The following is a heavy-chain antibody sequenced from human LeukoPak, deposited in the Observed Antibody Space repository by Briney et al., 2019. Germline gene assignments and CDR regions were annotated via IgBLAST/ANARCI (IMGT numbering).Heavy chain of an antibody. Sequence: GGSLRLSCVASGFTFTDYAMTWVRQPPGRRLEWVSTITTTVGDTHYADSVKGRFTISRDNAKNSLYLQMNSLRAEDTAVYYCARDKGGDFDYWGQGTLVTVSS. CDR3: ARDKGGDFDY. D-gene: IGHD3-16*01. V-gene: IGHV3-21*01. J-gene: IGHJ4*02. CDR2: ITTTVGDT. CDR1: GFTFTDYA.